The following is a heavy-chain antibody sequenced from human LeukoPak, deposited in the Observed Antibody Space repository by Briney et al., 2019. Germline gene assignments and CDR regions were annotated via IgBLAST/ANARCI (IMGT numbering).Heavy chain of an antibody. CDR1: GYTFTSYG. J-gene: IGHJ6*03. D-gene: IGHD6-13*01. V-gene: IGHV1-18*01. Sequence: EASVKVSCKASGYTFTSYGISWVRQAPGQGLEWMGWISAYNGNTNYAQKLQGRVTMTTDTSTSTAYMELRSLRSDDTAVYYCASSKWSAGGNYYNYMDVWGKGTTVTVSS. CDR2: ISAYNGNT. CDR3: ASSKWSAGGNYYNYMDV.